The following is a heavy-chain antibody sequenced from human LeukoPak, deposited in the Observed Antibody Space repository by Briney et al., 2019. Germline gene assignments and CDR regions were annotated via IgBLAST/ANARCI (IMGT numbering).Heavy chain of an antibody. V-gene: IGHV4-39*07. Sequence: SDTLSLTCTVSGGSINYNNYYCGWIRQPPGRGLEWIGCMYYSSRTYYNPSPKSRLTRSVDTSKNQFYLKLSSVTAADRAVYYCARVYPICSGYYIPLGWFEPWGQGTLVTV. CDR2: MYYSSRT. D-gene: IGHD3-3*01. CDR3: ARVYPICSGYYIPLGWFEP. CDR1: GGSINYNNYY. J-gene: IGHJ5*02.